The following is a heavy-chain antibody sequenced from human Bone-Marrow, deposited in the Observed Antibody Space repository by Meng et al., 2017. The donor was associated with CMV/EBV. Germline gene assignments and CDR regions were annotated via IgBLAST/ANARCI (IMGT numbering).Heavy chain of an antibody. D-gene: IGHD1-1*01. V-gene: IGHV2-70D*14. J-gene: IGHJ6*02. Sequence: SGPTLVKPPQTLTLTCTFSGFSLSTSGMRVSWIRQPPGKALEWLARIDWDDDKFYSTSLKTRLTISKDTSKYQVVLTMTNMDPVDTATYYCARMSPNGGMDVWGQGTTITVSS. CDR3: ARMSPNGGMDV. CDR1: GFSLSTSGMR. CDR2: IDWDDDK.